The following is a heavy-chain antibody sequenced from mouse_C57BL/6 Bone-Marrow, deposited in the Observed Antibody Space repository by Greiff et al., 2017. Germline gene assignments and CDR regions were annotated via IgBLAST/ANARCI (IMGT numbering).Heavy chain of an antibody. CDR2: IDPENGDT. D-gene: IGHD2-12*01. V-gene: IGHV14-4*01. Sequence: VQLQQSGAELVRPGASVKLSCTASGFNIKDDYMPWVKQRPEQGLEWIGWIDPENGDTEYASKFQGKATITADTSSNTAYLQLSSLTSEDTAVYYCTTMLRRSWFAYWGQGTLVTVSA. J-gene: IGHJ3*01. CDR1: GFNIKDDY. CDR3: TTMLRRSWFAY.